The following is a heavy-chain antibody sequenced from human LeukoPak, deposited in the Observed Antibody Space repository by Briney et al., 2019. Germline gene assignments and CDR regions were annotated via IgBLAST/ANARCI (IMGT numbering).Heavy chain of an antibody. D-gene: IGHD6-19*01. CDR2: ISGSGGST. J-gene: IGHJ5*02. V-gene: IGHV3-23*01. Sequence: GGSLRLSCAASGFTFSSYAMSWVRQAPGKGLEWVSAISGSGGSTYYADSVKGRFTISRDNSKNTLYLQMNSLRAEDTAVYYCAKVLRAVAGTRGGFDPWGQGTLDTVSS. CDR3: AKVLRAVAGTRGGFDP. CDR1: GFTFSSYA.